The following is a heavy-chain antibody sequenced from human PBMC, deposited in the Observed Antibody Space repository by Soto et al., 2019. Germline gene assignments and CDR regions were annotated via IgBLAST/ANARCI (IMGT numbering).Heavy chain of an antibody. CDR3: AGGGIVLVPAAYNWFDP. V-gene: IGHV1-69*12. Sequence: QVQLVQSGAEVKKPGSSVKVSCKASGGTFSSYAISWVRQAPGQGLEWMGGIIPIFGTANYAQKFQGRVTITADESTSTAYMELSSLRSEDTAVYYCAGGGIVLVPAAYNWFDPWGQGTLVTVSS. J-gene: IGHJ5*02. D-gene: IGHD2-2*01. CDR1: GGTFSSYA. CDR2: IIPIFGTA.